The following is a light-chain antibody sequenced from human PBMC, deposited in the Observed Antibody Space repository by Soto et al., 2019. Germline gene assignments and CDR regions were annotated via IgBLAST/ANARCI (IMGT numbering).Light chain of an antibody. Sequence: EIVLTQSPGTLSLSPGERATLSCRASQSVSSSYLAWYQQKPGEAPRLLIYGASSRATGIPDRFSGSGSGTAFTRTISRLDPEDVAVYYCQQYGSSPITFGQGTRMEIK. V-gene: IGKV3-20*01. J-gene: IGKJ5*01. CDR1: QSVSSSY. CDR3: QQYGSSPIT. CDR2: GAS.